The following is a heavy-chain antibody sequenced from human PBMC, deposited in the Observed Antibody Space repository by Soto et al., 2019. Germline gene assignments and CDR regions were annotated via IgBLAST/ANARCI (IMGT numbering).Heavy chain of an antibody. Sequence: QVQLQQWGAGLLKPSETLSLTCAVYGGSFSGYYWSWIRQPPGKGLEWIGEINHSGSTNYNPSLKSRVTISVDTSKNQFSLKLSSVTAADTAVYYCARHFIYCSSTSCYRPYDYWGQGTLVTVSS. D-gene: IGHD2-2*01. CDR2: INHSGST. CDR1: GGSFSGYY. J-gene: IGHJ4*02. CDR3: ARHFIYCSSTSCYRPYDY. V-gene: IGHV4-34*01.